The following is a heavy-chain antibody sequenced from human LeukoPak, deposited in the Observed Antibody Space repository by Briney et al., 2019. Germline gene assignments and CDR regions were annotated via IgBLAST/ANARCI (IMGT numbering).Heavy chain of an antibody. V-gene: IGHV4-4*02. CDR2: IYHSGTT. D-gene: IGHD3-22*01. CDR3: ARAPNQPSSGYYSFDY. Sequence: SETLSLTCAVSGGSISSNNWWTWVRQPPGKGLEWIGEIYHSGTTNYNPSVKSRVTILVDKSKNQFSLKLNSVTAADTAVYYCARAPNQPSSGYYSFDYWGQGTLVTVSS. CDR1: GGSISSNNW. J-gene: IGHJ4*02.